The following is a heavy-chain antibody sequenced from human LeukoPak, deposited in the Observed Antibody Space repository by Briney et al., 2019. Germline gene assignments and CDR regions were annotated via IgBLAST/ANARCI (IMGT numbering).Heavy chain of an antibody. D-gene: IGHD6-19*01. V-gene: IGHV1-3*01. CDR3: AREFHSSGWLSYYYYGMDV. Sequence: ASVKVSCKASGYTFTSYAMHWVRQAPGQRLEWMGWINAGNGNTEYSQKFQGRVTITRDTSASTAYMELSSLRSEDTAVYYCAREFHSSGWLSYYYYGMDVWGQGTTVTVSS. CDR2: INAGNGNT. J-gene: IGHJ6*02. CDR1: GYTFTSYA.